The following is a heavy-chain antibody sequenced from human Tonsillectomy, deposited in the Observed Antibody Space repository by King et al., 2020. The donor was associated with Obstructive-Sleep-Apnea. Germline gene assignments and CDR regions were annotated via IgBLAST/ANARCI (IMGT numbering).Heavy chain of an antibody. V-gene: IGHV3-9*01. Sequence: VQLVESGGGLVQPGRPLRLSCGASGFTFDDYAMHWVRHAPGKGLEWVSGISWNSGSIGYADSVKGRFTISRDNTKNSVYLQMNSLRGEDTAMYYCAKDIYSGWYEGHFEYWGQGALVTFSS. J-gene: IGHJ4*02. CDR3: AKDIYSGWYEGHFEY. CDR2: ISWNSGSI. CDR1: GFTFDDYA. D-gene: IGHD6-19*01.